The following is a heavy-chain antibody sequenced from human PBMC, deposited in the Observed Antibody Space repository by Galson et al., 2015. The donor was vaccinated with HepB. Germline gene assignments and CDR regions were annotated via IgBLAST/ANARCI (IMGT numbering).Heavy chain of an antibody. J-gene: IGHJ6*02. CDR1: GFTLSNYW. D-gene: IGHD3-10*01. V-gene: IGHV3-7*03. CDR3: ASGDAMDV. CDR2: IKQDGGEK. Sequence: SLRLSCAASGFTLSNYWMTWARQAPGKGLEWVANIKQDGGEKYYVDSVKGRFTISRDNAKNSLYLQMNSLRAEDTAVYYCASGDAMDVWGQGTTVTVSS.